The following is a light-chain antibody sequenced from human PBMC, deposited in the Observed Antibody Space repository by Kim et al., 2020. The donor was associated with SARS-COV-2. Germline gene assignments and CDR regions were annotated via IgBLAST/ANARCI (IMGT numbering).Light chain of an antibody. V-gene: IGLV3-21*04. CDR1: NIGSKS. CDR2: YDS. Sequence: APGKTARITCGENNIGSKSVHWHQQKPGQAPVLVIYYDSDRPSGIPERFSGSNSGNTATLTISRVEAGDEADYYCQVWDSSSDHRVFGGGTKLTVL. J-gene: IGLJ3*02. CDR3: QVWDSSSDHRV.